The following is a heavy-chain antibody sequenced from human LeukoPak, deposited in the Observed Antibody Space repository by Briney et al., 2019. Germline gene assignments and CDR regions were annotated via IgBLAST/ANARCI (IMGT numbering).Heavy chain of an antibody. J-gene: IGHJ6*03. CDR1: GYTFTSYG. D-gene: IGHD6-13*01. Sequence: ASVKVSCKASGYTFTSYGISWERQAPGQGLEWMGWISAYNGNTNYAQKLQGRVTMTTDTSTSTAYMELRSLRSDDTAVYYCAREGSSWYYYYYYMDVWGKGTTVTVSS. CDR2: ISAYNGNT. V-gene: IGHV1-18*01. CDR3: AREGSSWYYYYYYMDV.